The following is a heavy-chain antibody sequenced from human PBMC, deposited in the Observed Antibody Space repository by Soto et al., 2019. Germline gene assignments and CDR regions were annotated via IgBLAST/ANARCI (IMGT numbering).Heavy chain of an antibody. CDR3: AAFYHRAVAGEFDY. Sequence: GASVKVSCKVSGYTLTELSMHWVRQAPGKGLEWMGGFDPEDGETIYAQKFQGRVTMTEDTSTDTAYMELSSLRSEDTAVYYCAAFYHRAVAGEFDYWGQGTLVTVSS. D-gene: IGHD6-19*01. V-gene: IGHV1-24*01. J-gene: IGHJ4*02. CDR1: GYTLTELS. CDR2: FDPEDGET.